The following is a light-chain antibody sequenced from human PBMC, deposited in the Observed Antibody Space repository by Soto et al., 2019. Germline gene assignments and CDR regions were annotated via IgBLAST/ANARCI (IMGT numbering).Light chain of an antibody. Sequence: QSVLTQPASVSGSPGQSITISCTGTSSDVGGYSYVSWYQHHPGIAPKLMIYDVSLRPSGVSNRFSGSKSGNTASLTISGLQADDEADYYCSSYTSSTTVVFGGGTKVTVL. CDR1: SSDVGGYSY. V-gene: IGLV2-14*03. CDR3: SSYTSSTTVV. J-gene: IGLJ3*02. CDR2: DVS.